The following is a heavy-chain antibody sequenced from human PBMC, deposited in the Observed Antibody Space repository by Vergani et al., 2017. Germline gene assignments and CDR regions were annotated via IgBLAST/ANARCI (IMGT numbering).Heavy chain of an antibody. J-gene: IGHJ6*03. D-gene: IGHD6-6*01. CDR2: ISGSGGST. CDR1: GFTFSSYA. V-gene: IGHV3-23*01. Sequence: EVQLLESGGGLVQPGGSLRLSCAASGFTFSSYAMSWVRQAPGKGLEWVSAISGSGGSTYYADSVKGRFTISRDNSKNTLYLQMNSLRAEDTAVYYCAKEGSSIADRQVYYYMDVWGKGTTVTVSS. CDR3: AKEGSSIADRQVYYYMDV.